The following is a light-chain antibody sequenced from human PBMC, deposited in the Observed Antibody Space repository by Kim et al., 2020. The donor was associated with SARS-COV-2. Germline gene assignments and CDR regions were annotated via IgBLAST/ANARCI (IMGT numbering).Light chain of an antibody. J-gene: IGKJ3*01. CDR3: QQYGSYSG. Sequence: DIQMTQSPSTLSASVGDRVTITCRASQSISSWLAWYQQKPGKAPKLLIYRASSLQSGVPSRFSGSGSGTEFTLTISSLQPDDFATYYCQQYGSYSGFGPGTKVDIK. CDR1: QSISSW. CDR2: RAS. V-gene: IGKV1-5*03.